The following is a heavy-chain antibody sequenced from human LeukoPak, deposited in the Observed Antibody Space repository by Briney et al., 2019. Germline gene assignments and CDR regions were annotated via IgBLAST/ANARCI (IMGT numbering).Heavy chain of an antibody. J-gene: IGHJ4*02. Sequence: SQTLSLTCTVSGGSISSGSYYWSWIRQPAGKGLEWIGRIYTSGSTNYNPSLKSRVTISVDTSKNQFSLKLSSVTAADTAVYSCAIHLPPHPALEYWGQGTLVTVSS. CDR2: IYTSGST. CDR1: GGSISSGSYY. CDR3: AIHLPPHPALEY. V-gene: IGHV4-61*02. D-gene: IGHD3-3*01.